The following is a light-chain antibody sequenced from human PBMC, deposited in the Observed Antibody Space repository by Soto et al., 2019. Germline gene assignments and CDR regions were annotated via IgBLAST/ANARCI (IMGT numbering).Light chain of an antibody. Sequence: QAAGAHPASVSGSPGHSITISCTGSSDDIGAYKYVSWYLQHPGKAPKLIIFEVNNRPSGVSNRFSGSKSGNTASLTISGLHAEDEADYYCSSYTTGSTLYVFGTGTKVTVL. CDR3: SSYTTGSTLYV. CDR1: SDDIGAYKY. J-gene: IGLJ1*01. CDR2: EVN. V-gene: IGLV2-14*01.